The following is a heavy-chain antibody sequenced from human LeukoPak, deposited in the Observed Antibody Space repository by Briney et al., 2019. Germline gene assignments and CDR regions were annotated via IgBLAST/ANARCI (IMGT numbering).Heavy chain of an antibody. CDR3: AKIDSPRVGWRAPFDY. Sequence: GGSLRLSCAASGFTFSSFDMHWVRQPTGQGLEWVSTIGTASDTYYPGSVEGRFTISRDNSKNTLYLQLNSLGAEDTAVYFCAKIDSPRVGWRAPFDYWGQGTLVTVSS. J-gene: IGHJ4*02. V-gene: IGHV3-13*01. CDR2: IGTASDT. D-gene: IGHD6-19*01. CDR1: GFTFSSFD.